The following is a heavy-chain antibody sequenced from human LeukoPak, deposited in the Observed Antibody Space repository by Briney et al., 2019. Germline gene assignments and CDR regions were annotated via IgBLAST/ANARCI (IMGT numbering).Heavy chain of an antibody. Sequence: SVKVSCKASGGTFSSYAISWVRQAPGQGLEWMGGIIPTFGTANYAQKFQGRVTITADESTSTAYMELSSLRSEDTAVYYCARESIVVVPAAMPDYYYYGMDVWGQGTTVTVSS. CDR3: ARESIVVVPAAMPDYYYYGMDV. CDR1: GGTFSSYA. D-gene: IGHD2-2*01. V-gene: IGHV1-69*01. J-gene: IGHJ6*02. CDR2: IIPTFGTA.